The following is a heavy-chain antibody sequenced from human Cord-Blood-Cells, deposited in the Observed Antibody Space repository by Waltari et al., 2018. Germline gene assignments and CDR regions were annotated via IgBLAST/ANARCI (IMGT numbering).Heavy chain of an antibody. CDR3: ARTLGAHFDY. V-gene: IGHV3-53*02. Sequence: EVQLVETGGGLIQPGGSLRLSCAASGFTVSSNYMSWVRQAQGKGLGWVSVICSGGSTYYAESGKGRFTISRDNSKNTLYLQMNSLRAEDTAVYYCARTLGAHFDYWGQGTLVTVSS. CDR1: GFTVSSNY. CDR2: ICSGGST. J-gene: IGHJ4*02. D-gene: IGHD1-26*01.